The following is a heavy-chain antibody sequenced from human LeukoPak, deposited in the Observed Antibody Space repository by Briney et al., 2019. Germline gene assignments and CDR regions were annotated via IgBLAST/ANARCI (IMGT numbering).Heavy chain of an antibody. D-gene: IGHD2-15*01. CDR2: IIPIFGTA. V-gene: IGHV1-69*06. CDR1: GGTFSSYA. CDR3: AREDIVVKNYYYYGMDV. J-gene: IGHJ6*04. Sequence: SVKVSCKASGGTFSSYAISWVRQAPGQGLEWMGGIIPIFGTANYAQKFQGRVTITADKSTSTAYMELSSLRSEDTAVYYCAREDIVVKNYYYYGMDVWGKGTTVTVSS.